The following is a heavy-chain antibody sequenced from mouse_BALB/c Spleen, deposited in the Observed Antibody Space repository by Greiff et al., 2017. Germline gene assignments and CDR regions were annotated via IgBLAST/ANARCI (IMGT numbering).Heavy chain of an antibody. V-gene: IGHV5-6-2*01. CDR2: INSNGGGT. Sequence: EVQLMESGGGLVKPGGSLKLSCAASGFTFSSYYMPWVRQTPEKRLELVAAINSNGGGTYYPHTVKGRATISRDNAKNTLYLQMSSLKSEDTALYYCARHEGLVVYFDVWGAGTTVTVSS. CDR3: ARHEGLVVYFDV. J-gene: IGHJ1*01. D-gene: IGHD1-1*01. CDR1: GFTFSSYY.